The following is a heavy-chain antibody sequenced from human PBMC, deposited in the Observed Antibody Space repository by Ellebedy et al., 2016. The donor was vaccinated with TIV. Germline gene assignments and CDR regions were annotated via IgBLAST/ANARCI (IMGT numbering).Heavy chain of an antibody. D-gene: IGHD2-2*01. V-gene: IGHV1-18*01. CDR3: ARDCSSTSCYNP. CDR2: ISAYNGNT. CDR1: GYTFTSYG. J-gene: IGHJ5*02. Sequence: ASVKVSCXASGYTFTSYGISWVRQAPGQGLEWMGWISAYNGNTNYAQKLQGRVTMTTDTSTSTAYMELRSLRSDDTAVYYCARDCSSTSCYNPWGQGTLVTVSS.